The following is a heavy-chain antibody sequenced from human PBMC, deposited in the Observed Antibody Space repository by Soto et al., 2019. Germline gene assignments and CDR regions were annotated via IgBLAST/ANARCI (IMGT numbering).Heavy chain of an antibody. V-gene: IGHV1-69*06. CDR2: IIPIFGTA. J-gene: IGHJ5*02. CDR1: GGTFSSYA. Sequence: ASVKVSCKASGGTFSSYAISWVRQAPGQGLEWMGGIIPIFGTADYAQKFQGRVTITADKSTSTAYMELSSLRSEDTAVYYCARVVGATGRHNWFDPWGQGTLVTVSS. D-gene: IGHD1-26*01. CDR3: ARVVGATGRHNWFDP.